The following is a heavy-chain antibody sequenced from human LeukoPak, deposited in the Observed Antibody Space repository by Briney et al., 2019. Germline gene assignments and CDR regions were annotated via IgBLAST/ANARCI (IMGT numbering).Heavy chain of an antibody. D-gene: IGHD6-13*01. Sequence: PSETLSLTCTVSGGSISCSGYYWGWIRQPPGKGLEWLASIYYSGSTNYNPSLKSRVTISVDTSKNQLSLKLSSVTAADTAVYYCARDRGTAAAGPDFDYWGQGTLVTVSS. V-gene: IGHV4-39*07. CDR1: GGSISCSGYY. CDR3: ARDRGTAAAGPDFDY. CDR2: IYYSGST. J-gene: IGHJ4*02.